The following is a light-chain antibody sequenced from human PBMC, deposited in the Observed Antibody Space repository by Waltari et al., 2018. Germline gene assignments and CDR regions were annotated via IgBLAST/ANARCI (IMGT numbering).Light chain of an antibody. CDR1: QNVNNK. CDR2: WAS. J-gene: IGKJ3*01. CDR3: QQYDNTPFT. Sequence: DVVVTQSPDSLAVSLGERATINCKSSQNVNNKLAWYKQKPVQPPNLLIDWASTRASGVPERFRVSGSVTEVPLTISSLQADDVAVYYCQQYDNTPFTFGPGTKVDIK. V-gene: IGKV4-1*01.